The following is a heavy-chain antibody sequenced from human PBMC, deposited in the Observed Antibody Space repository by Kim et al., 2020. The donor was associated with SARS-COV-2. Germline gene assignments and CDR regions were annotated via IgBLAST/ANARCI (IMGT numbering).Heavy chain of an antibody. CDR3: SRVRIEAAGEVDY. V-gene: IGHV3-49*02. Sequence: YAASVKGRFTISRDDSKSIAYLQMNSLKAEDTAVYYCSRVRIEAAGEVDYWGQGTPVTVSS. J-gene: IGHJ4*02. D-gene: IGHD6-13*01.